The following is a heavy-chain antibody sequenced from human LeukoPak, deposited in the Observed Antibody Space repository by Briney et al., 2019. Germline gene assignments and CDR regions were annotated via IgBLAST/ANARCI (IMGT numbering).Heavy chain of an antibody. CDR1: GFTFSSYW. Sequence: GGTLCLSCAASGFTFSSYWWSWVRQAPGKGLEWVANIKQDGSEKDSADSVTRRFTISTDNAKNSLYLQLHSLSAEDTAVYYCARGVAPAMDVWGQETTLTVSS. CDR2: IKQDGSEK. J-gene: IGHJ6*02. D-gene: IGHD2-2*01. CDR3: ARGVAPAMDV. V-gene: IGHV3-7*01.